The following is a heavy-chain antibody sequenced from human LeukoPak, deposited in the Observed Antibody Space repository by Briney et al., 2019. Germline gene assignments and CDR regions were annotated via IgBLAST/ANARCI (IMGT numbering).Heavy chain of an antibody. V-gene: IGHV3-23*01. Sequence: GGSLRLSCTASGFTFSAYAMTWVRQAPGKGLEWVSVISHGGDSAWYADSVKGRFTISRDNSKSTLFLQMNSLRADDTAIYYCAKGRSGWYEGLDYWGQGILVTVSS. J-gene: IGHJ4*02. CDR2: ISHGGDSA. D-gene: IGHD6-19*01. CDR1: GFTFSAYA. CDR3: AKGRSGWYEGLDY.